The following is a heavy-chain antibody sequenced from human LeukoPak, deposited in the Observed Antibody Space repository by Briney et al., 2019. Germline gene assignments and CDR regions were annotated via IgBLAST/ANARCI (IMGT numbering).Heavy chain of an antibody. D-gene: IGHD5-18*01. CDR1: GFTFSIYE. CDR3: AREDTAMEFDY. CDR2: ISSSGSTI. Sequence: GGSLRLAYAVSGFTFSIYEKNWVRQAPGEGREWVSYISSSGSTIYYTDSVKGRFTISRDNAKNSLYLQMNSLRAEDTAVYYCAREDTAMEFDYWGQGTLVTVSS. J-gene: IGHJ4*02. V-gene: IGHV3-48*03.